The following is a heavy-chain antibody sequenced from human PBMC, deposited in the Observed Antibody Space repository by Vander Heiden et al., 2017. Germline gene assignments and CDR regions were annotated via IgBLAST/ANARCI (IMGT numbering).Heavy chain of an antibody. D-gene: IGHD6-19*01. CDR1: GGSISSSSYY. Sequence: QLQESGPGLVKPSETLSLTCTVSGGSISSSSYYWGWIRQPPGKGLEWIGSIYYSGSTYYNPSLKSRVTISVDTSKNQFSLKLSSVTAADTAVYYCASSLSSGWSTGGYFDYWGQGTLVTVSS. V-gene: IGHV4-39*01. CDR2: IYYSGST. CDR3: ASSLSSGWSTGGYFDY. J-gene: IGHJ4*02.